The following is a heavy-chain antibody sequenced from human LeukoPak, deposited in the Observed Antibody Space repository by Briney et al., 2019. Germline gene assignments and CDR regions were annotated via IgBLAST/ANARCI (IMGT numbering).Heavy chain of an antibody. CDR3: ARVRIGQQLDKYYYHAMDV. V-gene: IGHV1-2*02. D-gene: IGHD6-13*01. CDR1: GYTFTDYY. J-gene: IGHJ6*02. Sequence: GASVKVSCKASGYTFTDYYMHWVRQAPGQGLEWMGWINPNSGGTNYAQKFQGRVTMTTDTSISTAYMEVSRLRSDDTAVYYCARVRIGQQLDKYYYHAMDVWGQGTTVTVSS. CDR2: INPNSGGT.